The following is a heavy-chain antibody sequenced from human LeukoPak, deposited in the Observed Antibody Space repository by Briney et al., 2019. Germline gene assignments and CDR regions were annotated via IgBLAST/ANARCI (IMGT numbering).Heavy chain of an antibody. CDR1: GFTFSSYG. CDR2: ISYDGSNK. D-gene: IGHD3-22*01. CDR3: ARDDSSGLDYFDY. J-gene: IGHJ4*02. Sequence: GGSLRLSCAASGFTFSSYGMHWVRQAPGKGLEWVAVISYDGSNKYYADSVKGRFTISRDNAKNSLYLQMNSLRAEDTAVYYCARDDSSGLDYFDYWGQGTLVTVSS. V-gene: IGHV3-30*03.